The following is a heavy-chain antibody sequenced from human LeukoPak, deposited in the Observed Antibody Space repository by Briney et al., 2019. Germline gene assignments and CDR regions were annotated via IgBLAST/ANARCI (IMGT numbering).Heavy chain of an antibody. CDR1: GFTFSIYS. D-gene: IGHD2-8*01. CDR2: IGGTSSSL. CDR3: ARDSDPVMVNDAFDI. Sequence: GGSLRLSCAASGFTFSIYSMNWVRQAPGKGLEWVSSIGGTSSSLYYAESVKGRFTISRDNAKSSLFLQMNSLRAEDTAVHYCARDSDPVMVNDAFDIWGQGTMVTVSS. V-gene: IGHV3-21*01. J-gene: IGHJ3*02.